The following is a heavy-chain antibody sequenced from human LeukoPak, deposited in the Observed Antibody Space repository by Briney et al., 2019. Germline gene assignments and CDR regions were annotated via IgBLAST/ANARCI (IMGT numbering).Heavy chain of an antibody. J-gene: IGHJ5*02. Sequence: SETLSLTCAVYGGSFSGYYWSWIRQPPGKGLEWIGEINHSGSTNYNPSPRSRVTISVDTSKNQFSLKLSSVTAADTAVYYCAREGLRGRRYHDILTGPDWFDPWGQGTLVTVSS. CDR3: AREGLRGRRYHDILTGPDWFDP. D-gene: IGHD3-9*01. V-gene: IGHV4-34*01. CDR1: GGSFSGYY. CDR2: INHSGST.